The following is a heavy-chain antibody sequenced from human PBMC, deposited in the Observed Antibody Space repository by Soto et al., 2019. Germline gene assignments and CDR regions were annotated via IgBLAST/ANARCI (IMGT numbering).Heavy chain of an antibody. V-gene: IGHV4-30-4*08. J-gene: IGHJ5*02. D-gene: IGHD3-22*01. CDR2: IYYSGST. Sequence: SETLSLTCTVSGGSISSGDYYWSWIRQPPGKGLEWIGYIYYSGSTYYNPSLKSRVTISVDTSKNQFSLKLSSVTAADTAVYYCARDAYYYDSSGYDWFDPWGQGTLVTVSS. CDR1: GGSISSGDYY. CDR3: ARDAYYYDSSGYDWFDP.